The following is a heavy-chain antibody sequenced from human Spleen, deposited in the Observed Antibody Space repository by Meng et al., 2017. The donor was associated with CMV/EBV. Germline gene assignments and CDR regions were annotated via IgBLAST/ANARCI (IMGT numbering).Heavy chain of an antibody. Sequence: GESLKISCAASGFTFSSYAMSWVRQAPGKGLEWVSAISGSGGSTYYADSVKGRFTISRDNSKNTLYLQMNSLRAEDTAVYYCAKNTIFGEYYFDYWGQGTLVPSPQ. CDR3: AKNTIFGEYYFDY. CDR1: GFTFSSYA. D-gene: IGHD3-3*01. CDR2: ISGSGGST. V-gene: IGHV3-23*01. J-gene: IGHJ4*02.